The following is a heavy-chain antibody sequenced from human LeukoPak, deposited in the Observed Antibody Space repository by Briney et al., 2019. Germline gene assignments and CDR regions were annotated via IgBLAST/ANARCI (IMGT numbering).Heavy chain of an antibody. V-gene: IGHV4-59*01. D-gene: IGHD3-9*01. CDR3: ARGALLTGYYNFDC. CDR2: IYYSGST. Sequence: SETLSLTCTVSGGSISSYYWSWIRQPPGKGLEWIGYIYYSGSTNYNPSLKSRVTISVDTSKNQFSLKLSSVTAADTAVYYCARGALLTGYYNFDCWGQGTLVTVSS. J-gene: IGHJ4*02. CDR1: GGSISSYY.